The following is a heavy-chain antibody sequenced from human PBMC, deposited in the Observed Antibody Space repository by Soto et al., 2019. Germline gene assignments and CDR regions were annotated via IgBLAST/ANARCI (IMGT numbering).Heavy chain of an antibody. CDR1: GGSISSYY. D-gene: IGHD3-16*01. CDR2: IYYSGST. Sequence: QVQLQESGPGLVKPSETLSLTCTVSGGSISSYYWSWIRQPPGKGLEWIGYIYYSGSTNYNPSLTSRVTISVDTSKNQFPLKLSSVPAADTAVYYCARRWGTPFDYWGQGTLVTVSS. V-gene: IGHV4-59*08. CDR3: ARRWGTPFDY. J-gene: IGHJ4*02.